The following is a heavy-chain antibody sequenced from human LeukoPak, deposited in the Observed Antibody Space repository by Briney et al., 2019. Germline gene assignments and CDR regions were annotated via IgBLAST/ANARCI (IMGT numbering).Heavy chain of an antibody. CDR3: ARDRDSGSYAVFPY. V-gene: IGHV3-20*04. Sequence: GGSLRLSCAASGFTFDDYGMSWVRQAPGKGLEWVSGINWNGGSTGYADSVKGRFTISRDNAKNSLYLQMNSLRAEDTALYYCARDRDSGSYAVFPYWGQGTLVTVSS. J-gene: IGHJ4*02. CDR1: GFTFDDYG. CDR2: INWNGGST. D-gene: IGHD1-26*01.